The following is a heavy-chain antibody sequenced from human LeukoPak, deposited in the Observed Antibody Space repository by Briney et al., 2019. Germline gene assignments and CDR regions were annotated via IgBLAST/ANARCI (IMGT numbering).Heavy chain of an antibody. CDR3: ARQKGSGYDRYFDY. V-gene: IGHV4-4*07. CDR1: GYSISSGYY. Sequence: SETLSLTCAVSGYSISSGYYWGWIRQPAGKGLEWIGRIYTSESTNYNPSLKSRVTMSVDTSKNQFSLRLSSVTAADTAVYYCARQKGSGYDRYFDYWGQGTLVTVSS. CDR2: IYTSEST. J-gene: IGHJ4*02. D-gene: IGHD5-12*01.